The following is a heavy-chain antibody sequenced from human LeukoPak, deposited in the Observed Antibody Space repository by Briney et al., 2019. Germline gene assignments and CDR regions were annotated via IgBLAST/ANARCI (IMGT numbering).Heavy chain of an antibody. CDR1: GYTFISYG. D-gene: IGHD6-13*01. V-gene: IGHV1-18*01. CDR2: ISSYNGNT. J-gene: IGHJ6*03. CDR3: ARVFRAAAERYYYYYYMDV. Sequence: ASVKVSCKASGYTFISYGITWARQAPGQGLEWMGYISSYNGNTNYAQKLQGRVTMTTDTYTSTAYMELRSLRSDDTAVYYCARVFRAAAERYYYYYYMDVWGKGTTVTISS.